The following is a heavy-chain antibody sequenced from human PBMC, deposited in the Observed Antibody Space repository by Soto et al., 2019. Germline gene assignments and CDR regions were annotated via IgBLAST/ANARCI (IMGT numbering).Heavy chain of an antibody. Sequence: GGSLRLSCAASGFTFSSYAMSWVRQAPGKGLEWVSAISGSGGSTYYADSVKGRFTISRDNSKNTLYLQMNSLRAEDTAVYYCAKDRTSGWTRPQYYFDYWGQGTLVTVSS. D-gene: IGHD6-19*01. CDR1: GFTFSSYA. CDR2: ISGSGGST. J-gene: IGHJ4*02. CDR3: AKDRTSGWTRPQYYFDY. V-gene: IGHV3-23*01.